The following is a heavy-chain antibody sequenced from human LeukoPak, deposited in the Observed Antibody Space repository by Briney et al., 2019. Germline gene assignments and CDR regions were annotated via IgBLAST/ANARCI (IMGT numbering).Heavy chain of an antibody. V-gene: IGHV4-34*01. J-gene: IGHJ4*02. CDR1: GGSLSNYF. D-gene: IGHD6-13*01. CDR2: INHSGST. CDR3: ARGVVGNWYFFDY. Sequence: SETLSLTCAVYGGSLSNYFWSWIRQPPGKGLEWIGEINHSGSTNYNPSLKTRLTISVDTSKNQFSLKLSSVTTADTAVYCCARGVVGNWYFFDYWGQGTLVTVSS.